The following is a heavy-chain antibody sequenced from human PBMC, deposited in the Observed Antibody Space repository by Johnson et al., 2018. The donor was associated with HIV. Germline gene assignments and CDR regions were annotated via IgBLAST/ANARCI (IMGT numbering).Heavy chain of an antibody. CDR3: AREQATLFFRASGAAFNI. J-gene: IGHJ3*02. Sequence: VQLVESGGGLIQPGGSLRLSCAASGFTVSSNYMSWVRQAPGKGLEWVSVIYSGGNTYYADSVKGRFTISRDNSKTTPYLQMGSLRAEDMAVYYCAREQATLFFRASGAAFNIWGQGTTVTVSS. CDR1: GFTVSSNY. D-gene: IGHD3-3*01. CDR2: IYSGGNT. V-gene: IGHV3-66*03.